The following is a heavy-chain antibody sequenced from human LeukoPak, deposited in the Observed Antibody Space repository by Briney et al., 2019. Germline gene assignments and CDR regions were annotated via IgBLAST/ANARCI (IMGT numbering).Heavy chain of an antibody. J-gene: IGHJ4*02. V-gene: IGHV1-2*06. Sequence: ASVKVSCKASGYTFTGYYMHWVRQAPGQGLEWMGRINPNSGGTNYAQKFQGRVTMTRDTSISTAYMELSRLRSDDTAVYYCAREYCTSTSCSFYYFDYWGRGTLVTVSS. CDR1: GYTFTGYY. CDR2: INPNSGGT. D-gene: IGHD2-2*01. CDR3: AREYCTSTSCSFYYFDY.